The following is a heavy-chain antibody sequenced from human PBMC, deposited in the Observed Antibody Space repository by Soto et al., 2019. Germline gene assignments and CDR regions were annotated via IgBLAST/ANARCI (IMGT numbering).Heavy chain of an antibody. D-gene: IGHD3-9*01. Sequence: QVQLQQWGAGPLRPLETLSLTCGVSGGSFSGYYWAWIRQSPGKGLEWIGEINDRGSINYNPSLKRRVGISVDTSKNHYSLSLRSVTAADTAVYYCARESHDILSGPPWVWYFDLWGRGTLVTVSS. CDR3: ARESHDILSGPPWVWYFDL. V-gene: IGHV4-34*01. CDR1: GGSFSGYY. CDR2: INDRGSI. J-gene: IGHJ2*01.